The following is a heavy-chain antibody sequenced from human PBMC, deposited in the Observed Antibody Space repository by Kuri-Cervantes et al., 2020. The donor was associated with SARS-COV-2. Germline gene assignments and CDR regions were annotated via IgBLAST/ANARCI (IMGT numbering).Heavy chain of an antibody. CDR1: GFTFRNFA. J-gene: IGHJ4*02. V-gene: IGHV3-13*01. CDR3: ARDPGYHGLDY. CDR2: IGTAGDT. D-gene: IGHD5-18*01. Sequence: GGSLRLSCAASGFTFRNFAMNWVRQAPGKGLEWVSAIGTAGDTYYPGSVKGRFTISRENAKNSLYLQMNSLRAEDTAVYYCARDPGYHGLDYWGQGTLVTVSS.